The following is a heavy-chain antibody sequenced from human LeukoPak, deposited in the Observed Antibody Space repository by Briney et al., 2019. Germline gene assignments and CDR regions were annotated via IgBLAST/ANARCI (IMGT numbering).Heavy chain of an antibody. D-gene: IGHD1-7*01. J-gene: IGHJ6*03. CDR3: ARTAELDPNYYYYIDV. CDR1: GYRFTSYW. V-gene: IGHV5-51*01. Sequence: GESLKISCKGSGYRFTSYWIGWVRQMPGKGLEWMGIIYPGDSDTRYSPSFQGQVTISADKSISTAYLQWSSLKASDTAMYYCARTAELDPNYYYYIDVWGKGTTVTVSS. CDR2: IYPGDSDT.